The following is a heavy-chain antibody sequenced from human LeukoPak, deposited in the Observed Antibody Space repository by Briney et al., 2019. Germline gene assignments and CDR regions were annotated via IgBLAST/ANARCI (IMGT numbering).Heavy chain of an antibody. Sequence: TETLSLTCTVSGGSISSYYWSWIRQPPGKGLEWIGYIYYSGSTNYNPSLKSRVTISVDTSKNQFSLKLSSVTAADTAVYYCASSYYDSSSPDYWGQGTLVTVSS. CDR1: GGSISSYY. CDR2: IYYSGST. CDR3: ASSYYDSSSPDY. V-gene: IGHV4-59*01. J-gene: IGHJ4*02. D-gene: IGHD3-22*01.